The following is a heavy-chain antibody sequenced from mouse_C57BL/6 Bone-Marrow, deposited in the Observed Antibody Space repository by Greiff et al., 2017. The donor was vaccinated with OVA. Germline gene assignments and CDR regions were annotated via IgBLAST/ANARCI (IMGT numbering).Heavy chain of an antibody. V-gene: IGHV1-82*01. D-gene: IGHD3-3*01. CDR1: GYAFSSSW. Sequence: SGPALVKPGASVKISCKASGYAFSSSWMNWVKQRPGKGLEWIGRIYPGDGDTNYNGKFKGKATLTADKSSSTAYMQLSSLTSEDSAVYFCAREGTSYDVWGTGTTVTVSS. J-gene: IGHJ1*03. CDR3: AREGTSYDV. CDR2: IYPGDGDT.